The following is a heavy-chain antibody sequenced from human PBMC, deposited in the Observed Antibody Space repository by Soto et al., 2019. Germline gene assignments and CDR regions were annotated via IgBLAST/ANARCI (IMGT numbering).Heavy chain of an antibody. CDR1: GFTFSSYS. V-gene: IGHV3-21*01. CDR3: ARDYHGDTAMGDFDY. CDR2: ISSSSSYI. J-gene: IGHJ4*02. Sequence: EVQLVESGGGLVKPGGSLRLSCAASGFTFSSYSMNWVRQAPGKGLEWVSSISSSSSYIYYADSVKGRFTISRDNAKNSLYLQMNSLRAEDTAVYYCARDYHGDTAMGDFDYWGQGTLVTVSS. D-gene: IGHD5-18*01.